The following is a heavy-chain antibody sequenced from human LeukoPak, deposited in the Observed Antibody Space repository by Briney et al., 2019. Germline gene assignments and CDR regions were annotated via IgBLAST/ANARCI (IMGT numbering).Heavy chain of an antibody. V-gene: IGHV3-23*01. Sequence: AGGSLRLSCAASGFTFSSYAMSWVRQAPGKGLEWVSAISGSGGSTYYADSVKGRFTISRDNSKNTLYLQMNSLRAGDTAVYYCAKLAYDSSGSYTAYFDYWGQGTLVTVSS. CDR2: ISGSGGST. CDR1: GFTFSSYA. J-gene: IGHJ4*02. CDR3: AKLAYDSSGSYTAYFDY. D-gene: IGHD3-22*01.